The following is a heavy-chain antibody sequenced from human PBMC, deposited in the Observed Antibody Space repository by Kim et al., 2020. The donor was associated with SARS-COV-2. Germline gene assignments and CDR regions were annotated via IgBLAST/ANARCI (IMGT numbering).Heavy chain of an antibody. V-gene: IGHV3-7*03. Sequence: GGSLRLSCAASGFTFSHYWMRWVRQAPGKGLECVADIKPDGSAKYYVDSVKGRFSISRDNDKNSLHLQMNSLRAEETAVYYCARAYAWSFDFWGQGTPVTVSS. CDR1: GFTFSHYW. D-gene: IGHD3-16*01. CDR3: ARAYAWSFDF. CDR2: IKPDGSAK. J-gene: IGHJ4*02.